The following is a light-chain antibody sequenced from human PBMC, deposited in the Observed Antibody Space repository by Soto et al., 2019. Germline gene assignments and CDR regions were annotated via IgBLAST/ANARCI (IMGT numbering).Light chain of an antibody. V-gene: IGLV1-44*01. CDR3: AAWDDSLNGPV. CDR2: NND. CDR1: SSNIGTNS. J-gene: IGLJ2*01. Sequence: QSVLTQPPSASGTPGQRVNISCSGSSSNIGTNSVSWYQHLPGTAPKLIIYNNDRRPSGVPDRFSGSKSDTSASLAISGLQSEDETDYYCAAWDDSLNGPVFGGGTKVTVL.